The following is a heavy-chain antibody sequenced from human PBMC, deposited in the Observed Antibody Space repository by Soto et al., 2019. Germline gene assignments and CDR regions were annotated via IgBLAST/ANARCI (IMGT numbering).Heavy chain of an antibody. D-gene: IGHD2-15*01. Sequence: PGGSLRLSCAASGFTFSSYWMSWVRQAPGKGLEWVANIKQDGREKYYVDSVKGRFTISRDNAKNSVYLQMNSLRAEDTAVYYCAREPLGYCSGDSCYGLFDYWGQGTLVTVSS. J-gene: IGHJ4*02. CDR3: AREPLGYCSGDSCYGLFDY. V-gene: IGHV3-7*01. CDR1: GFTFSSYW. CDR2: IKQDGREK.